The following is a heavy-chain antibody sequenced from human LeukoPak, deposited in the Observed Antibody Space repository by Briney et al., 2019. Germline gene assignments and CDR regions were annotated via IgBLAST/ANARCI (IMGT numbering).Heavy chain of an antibody. V-gene: IGHV3-48*02. D-gene: IGHD1-26*01. Sequence: GGSLRLSCAAPGFTFSSYSMNWVRQAPGKGLEWVSHITASGTAMFYADSVKGRFTISRDNAKNSLYLQMNSLRDEDTAVYYCASSGNYRFDYWGQGTLVTVSS. CDR1: GFTFSSYS. J-gene: IGHJ4*02. CDR2: ITASGTAM. CDR3: ASSGNYRFDY.